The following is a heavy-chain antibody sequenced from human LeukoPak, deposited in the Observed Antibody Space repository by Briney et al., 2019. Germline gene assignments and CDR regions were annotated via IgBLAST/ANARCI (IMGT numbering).Heavy chain of an antibody. Sequence: ASVKVSCKASGYTFTSYYMHWVRQAPGQGLEWMGIINPSGGSTSYAQKFQGRVTMTRDTSTSTVYMELSSLRSEDTAVYYCARESDIDCSSTSCPGLDIWGQGTMVTVSS. J-gene: IGHJ3*02. CDR1: GYTFTSYY. D-gene: IGHD2-2*01. CDR2: INPSGGST. CDR3: ARESDIDCSSTSCPGLDI. V-gene: IGHV1-46*01.